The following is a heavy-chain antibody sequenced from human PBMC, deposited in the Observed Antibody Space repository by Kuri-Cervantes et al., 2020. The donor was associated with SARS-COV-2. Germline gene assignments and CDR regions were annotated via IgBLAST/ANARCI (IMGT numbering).Heavy chain of an antibody. CDR2: ISGSGGST. Sequence: GDSLMITCAASGFTFSSYAMSWVRQAPGKGLEWVSAISGSGGSTYYADSVKGRFTISRDNSKNTLYLQMNSLRAEDTAVYYCAKGRGNYYGSGSYDYWGQGTLVTVSS. V-gene: IGHV3-23*01. D-gene: IGHD3-10*01. J-gene: IGHJ4*02. CDR3: AKGRGNYYGSGSYDY. CDR1: GFTFSSYA.